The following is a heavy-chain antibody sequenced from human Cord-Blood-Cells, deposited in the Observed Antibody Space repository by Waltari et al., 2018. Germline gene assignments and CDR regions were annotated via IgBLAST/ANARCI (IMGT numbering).Heavy chain of an antibody. CDR2: SIPIFGTA. CDR3: ARGGLERQGDAFDI. J-gene: IGHJ3*02. CDR1: GGTFSSYA. V-gene: IGHV1-69*01. Sequence: QVQLVQSGAEVKKPGSSVKVSCKASGGTFSSYAISWVRQAPGQGLEWMGGSIPIFGTANDAQKFQGRVTMTADESTSTAYMELSSLRSEDTAVYYCARGGLERQGDAFDIWGQGTMVTVSS. D-gene: IGHD1-1*01.